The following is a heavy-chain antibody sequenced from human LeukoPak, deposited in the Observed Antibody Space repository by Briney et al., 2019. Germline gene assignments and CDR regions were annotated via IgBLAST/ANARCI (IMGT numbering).Heavy chain of an antibody. CDR1: GGSITSPTYY. D-gene: IGHD1-26*01. V-gene: IGHV4-39*07. CDR2: ISYSGST. Sequence: SETLSLTCTVSGGSITSPTYYWGWVRQPPGKGLEWIGSISYSGSTSYNLSLKRRVTISIDTSKNHFSLRLTSMTAADTATYYCARSPSGSYPDWGQGTLVTVSS. J-gene: IGHJ4*02. CDR3: ARSPSGSYPD.